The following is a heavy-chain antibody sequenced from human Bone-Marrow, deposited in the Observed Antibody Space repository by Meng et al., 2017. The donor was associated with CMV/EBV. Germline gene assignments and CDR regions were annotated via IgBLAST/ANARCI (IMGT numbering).Heavy chain of an antibody. V-gene: IGHV3-30*04. CDR3: KKDPGRITIFGVVNFLEHY. Sequence: GESLKISCAASGFTFSSYAMHWVRQAPGKGLEWVAVISYDGSNKYYADSVKGRFTISRDNSKNTLYLQMNSLRAEDTAVYYCKKDPGRITIFGVVNFLEHYWGQGTLVTVSS. J-gene: IGHJ4*02. CDR1: GFTFSSYA. CDR2: ISYDGSNK. D-gene: IGHD3-3*01.